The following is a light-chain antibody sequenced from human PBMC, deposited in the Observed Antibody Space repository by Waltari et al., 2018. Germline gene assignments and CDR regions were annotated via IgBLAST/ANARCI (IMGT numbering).Light chain of an antibody. CDR3: CSYAGSYSWV. Sequence: QSALTQPRSVSGSPGQSVTISCTGTSSDVGVYNYVSWYQQHPGKAPQLMIYDVAKRPSGVPDRVSGSKSDNTASLTISGLQAEDEADYYCCSYAGSYSWVFGGGTKLTVL. J-gene: IGLJ3*02. CDR1: SSDVGVYNY. V-gene: IGLV2-11*01. CDR2: DVA.